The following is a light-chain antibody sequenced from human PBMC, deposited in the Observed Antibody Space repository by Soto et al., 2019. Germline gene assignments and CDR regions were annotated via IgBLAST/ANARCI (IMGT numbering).Light chain of an antibody. CDR3: HQYYSTPIT. CDR2: RAS. J-gene: IGKJ5*01. CDR1: QSLVYSTNNNTY. V-gene: IGKV4-1*01. Sequence: DIVMTPSPDSPAPSPGEQAPTNCNTSQSLVYSTNNNTYLAWYQQKSGQPPKLLIYRASTRESGVPDRFSGSGSGTDFTLTIASMQAEDVAVYYCHQYYSTPITFGQGTRLEI.